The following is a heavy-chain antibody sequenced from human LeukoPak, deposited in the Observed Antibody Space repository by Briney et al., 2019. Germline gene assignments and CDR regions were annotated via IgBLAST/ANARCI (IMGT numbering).Heavy chain of an antibody. Sequence: GGSLRLSCAASGFTFSDYNMRWIRQAPGKGLEWVSSISRSGSTKYYADSVKGRFTISRDNAKNSLFLQMNSLRAEDTAVCYCARDLKGRYYYDSSGMWGQGTLVTVSS. V-gene: IGHV3-11*04. D-gene: IGHD3-22*01. CDR1: GFTFSDYN. CDR2: ISRSGSTK. CDR3: ARDLKGRYYYDSSGM. J-gene: IGHJ4*02.